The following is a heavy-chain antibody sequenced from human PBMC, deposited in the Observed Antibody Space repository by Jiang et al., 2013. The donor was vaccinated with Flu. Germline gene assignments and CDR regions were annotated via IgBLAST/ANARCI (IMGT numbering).Heavy chain of an antibody. D-gene: IGHD3-10*01. CDR3: ARDRWVVRGVALDY. V-gene: IGHV3-30-3*01. Sequence: GFTFSSYAMHWVRQAPGKGLEWVAVISYDGSNKYYADSVKGRFTISRDNSKNTLYLQMNSLRAEDTAVYYCARDRWVVRGVALDYWGQGTLVTVSS. J-gene: IGHJ4*02. CDR1: GFTFSSYA. CDR2: ISYDGSNK.